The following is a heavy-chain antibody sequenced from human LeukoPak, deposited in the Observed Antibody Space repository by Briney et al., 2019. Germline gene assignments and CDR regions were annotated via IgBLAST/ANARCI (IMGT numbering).Heavy chain of an antibody. CDR3: ARVYRATVVTPRWFDP. CDR2: INHSGST. D-gene: IGHD4-23*01. CDR1: GGSFSGYY. V-gene: IGHV4-34*01. J-gene: IGHJ5*02. Sequence: SETPSLTCAVYGGSFSGYYWSWIRQPPGKGLEWIGEINHSGSTNYNPSLKSRVTISVDTSKNQFSLKLSSVTAADTAVYYCARVYRATVVTPRWFDPWGQGTLVTVSS.